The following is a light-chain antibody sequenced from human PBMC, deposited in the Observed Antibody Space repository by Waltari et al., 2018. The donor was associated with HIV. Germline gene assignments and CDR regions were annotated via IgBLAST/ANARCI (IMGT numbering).Light chain of an antibody. V-gene: IGLV2-8*01. J-gene: IGLJ1*01. CDR3: KSYAGSSNPYV. CDR2: DVS. CDR1: RSDVGGYNY. Sequence: QSALTQPPSASGSPGQSVTISCTGTRSDVGGYNYVSWYQQHPCKAPKLMIFDVSKRPSGVPDRFSGSKSGNTAFLTVSGLQAEDEADYYCKSYAGSSNPYVFGTGTKVTVL.